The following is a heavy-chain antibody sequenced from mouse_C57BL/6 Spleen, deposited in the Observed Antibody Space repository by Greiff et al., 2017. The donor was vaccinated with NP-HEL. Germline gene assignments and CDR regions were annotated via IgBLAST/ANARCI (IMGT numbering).Heavy chain of an antibody. J-gene: IGHJ1*03. V-gene: IGHV5-17*01. Sequence: EVKLVESGGGLVKPGGSLKLSCAASGFTFSDYGMHWVRQAPEKGLEWVAYISSGSSTIYYADTVKGRFTISRDNAKNTLFLQRTSLRSEDTAMYYCARQLPWYFDVGGTGTTVTVSS. CDR1: GFTFSDYG. CDR3: ARQLPWYFDV. D-gene: IGHD5-5*01. CDR2: ISSGSSTI.